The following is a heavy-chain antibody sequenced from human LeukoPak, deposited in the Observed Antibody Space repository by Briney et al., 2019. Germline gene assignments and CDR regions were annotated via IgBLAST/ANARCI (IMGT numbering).Heavy chain of an antibody. CDR2: IYYSGST. Sequence: SETLSLTCTVSGGSISSSSYYWGWIRQPPGKGLEWIGSIYYSGSTNYNPSLKSRVTISVDTSKNQFSLKLSSVTAADTAVYYCARLYGGIFDYWGQGTLVTVSS. CDR3: ARLYGGIFDY. J-gene: IGHJ4*02. V-gene: IGHV4-39*07. CDR1: GGSISSSSYY. D-gene: IGHD4-23*01.